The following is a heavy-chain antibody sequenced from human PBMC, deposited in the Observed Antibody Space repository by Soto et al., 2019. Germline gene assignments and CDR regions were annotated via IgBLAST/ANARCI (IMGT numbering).Heavy chain of an antibody. D-gene: IGHD3-10*01. Sequence: QVQLQQWGAGLLKPSETLSLTCAVYGGSFSGYYWSLIRQPPGKGLEWIGEINHSGSTNYNPSLKSRVTISVDTSKNQFSLKLSSVTAADTAVYYCASSRPVLYGSGTKNYFDYWGQGTLVTVSS. CDR2: INHSGST. V-gene: IGHV4-34*01. CDR1: GGSFSGYY. J-gene: IGHJ4*02. CDR3: ASSRPVLYGSGTKNYFDY.